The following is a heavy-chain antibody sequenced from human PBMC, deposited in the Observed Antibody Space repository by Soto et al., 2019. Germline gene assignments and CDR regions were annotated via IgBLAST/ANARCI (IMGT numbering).Heavy chain of an antibody. CDR2: IYSSGNI. J-gene: IGHJ5*02. CDR1: GGSVTVDY. CDR3: ARGLRGVGYDP. V-gene: IGHV4-4*09. D-gene: IGHD3-10*01. Sequence: PSETLSLTCTVSGGSVTVDYWSWLRQPPGKGLKWIGYIYSSGNINFNPSLKNRVTMSVDTSKNQFSLNLTSVTAADTAVYFCARGLRGVGYDPWGQGTPVTVSS.